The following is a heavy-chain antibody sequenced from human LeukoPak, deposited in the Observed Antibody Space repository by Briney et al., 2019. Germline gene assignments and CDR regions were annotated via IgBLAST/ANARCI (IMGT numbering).Heavy chain of an antibody. V-gene: IGHV3-64*01. D-gene: IGHD6-19*01. CDR1: GFIFSNYG. CDR2: ISSKGGST. CDR3: ARVPFSSAWYDY. J-gene: IGHJ4*02. Sequence: GGSLRLSCAASGFIFSNYGMHWVRQAPGRGLEFVSRISSKGGSTYYANSLKGRFTISRDNSKNTVYLQMASLRPEDMAVYYCARVPFSSAWYDYWGQGTLVTVSS.